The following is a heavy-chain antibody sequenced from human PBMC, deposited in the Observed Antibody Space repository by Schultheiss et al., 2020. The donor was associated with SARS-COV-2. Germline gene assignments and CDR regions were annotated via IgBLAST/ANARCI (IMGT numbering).Heavy chain of an antibody. CDR1: GYTFTGYY. V-gene: IGHV1-2*02. D-gene: IGHD7-27*01. Sequence: ASVKVSCKASGYTFTGYYMHWVRQAPGQGLEWMGWINPNSGGTNYAQKFQGRVTMTRDTSISTAYMELSRLRSDDTALYYCAKDIGGAQLGNLDYWGQGTLVTVSS. CDR3: AKDIGGAQLGNLDY. CDR2: INPNSGGT. J-gene: IGHJ4*02.